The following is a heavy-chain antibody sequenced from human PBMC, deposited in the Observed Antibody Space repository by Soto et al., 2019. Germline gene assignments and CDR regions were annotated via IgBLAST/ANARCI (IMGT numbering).Heavy chain of an antibody. Sequence: GGSLRLSCAASGFTFNAYAMTWVRQAPGKGLEWVSAIGGSGGNRYYADSVRGRFTISRDNSKDTVDLQMNSLRFEDTAVYYCARVASDYINSVDNWGQGILVTVSS. D-gene: IGHD4-4*01. CDR1: GFTFNAYA. V-gene: IGHV3-23*01. CDR2: IGGSGGNR. J-gene: IGHJ4*02. CDR3: ARVASDYINSVDN.